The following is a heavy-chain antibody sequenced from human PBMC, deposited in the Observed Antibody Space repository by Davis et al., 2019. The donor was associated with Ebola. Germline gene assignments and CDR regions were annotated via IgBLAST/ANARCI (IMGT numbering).Heavy chain of an antibody. V-gene: IGHV3-30*18. CDR1: TFTFSRYA. D-gene: IGHD3-16*01. CDR2: ISTDGNKK. CDR3: VKDQSMIAKNFFGLDV. J-gene: IGHJ6*02. Sequence: PGGSLRLSCEASTFTFSRYAMHWVRQAPGKGLEWAAFISTDGNKKDYADSVKGRFTISRDNSRDTLFLQMDSLRFEDSAVYYCVKDQSMIAKNFFGLDVWGQGTTVTVSS.